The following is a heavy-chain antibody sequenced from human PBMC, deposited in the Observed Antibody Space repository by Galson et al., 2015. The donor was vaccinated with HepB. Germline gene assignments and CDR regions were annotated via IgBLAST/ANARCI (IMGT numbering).Heavy chain of an antibody. CDR2: ITTSSSYI. Sequence: SLRLSCAASGFTFSSYSMNWVRQAPGKGLEWVSSITTSSSYIYYADSVKGRFTISRDNAKNSLYLQMNSLRAEDTAVYYCARVEYSSSWYQDYWSQGTLVTVSS. D-gene: IGHD6-13*01. CDR3: ARVEYSSSWYQDY. J-gene: IGHJ4*02. CDR1: GFTFSSYS. V-gene: IGHV3-21*01.